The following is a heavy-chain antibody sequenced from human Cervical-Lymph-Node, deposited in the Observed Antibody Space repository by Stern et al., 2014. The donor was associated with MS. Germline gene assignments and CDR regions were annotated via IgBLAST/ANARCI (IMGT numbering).Heavy chain of an antibody. CDR2: FIPLFGTT. CDR3: ARDNDDNGMDV. Sequence: QVQLVESGAEVKKPGSSVKVSCKASGDTFINYAISWVRQAPGQGLEWMGGFIPLFGTTHYAQRFQGRVMITADKSASTVYMELSSLRSEDTAIYYCARDNDDNGMDVWGQGTTVTVSS. J-gene: IGHJ6*02. D-gene: IGHD1-1*01. V-gene: IGHV1-69*06. CDR1: GDTFINYA.